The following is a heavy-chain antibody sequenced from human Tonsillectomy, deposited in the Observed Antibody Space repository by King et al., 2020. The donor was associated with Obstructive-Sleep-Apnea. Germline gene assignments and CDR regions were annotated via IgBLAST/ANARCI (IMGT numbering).Heavy chain of an antibody. CDR2: ISAYNGNT. CDR1: GYTFTSYG. D-gene: IGHD5-18*01. J-gene: IGHJ5*02. Sequence: QLVQSGAEVKKPGASVKVSCKASGYTFTSYGISWVRQAPGQGLEWMGWISAYNGNTNYVQKFQGRVTMTTDTSTSTAYMELRSLRSDDTAVYYCARIIGTPHSYPRDNWFDPWGQGTLVTVSS. V-gene: IGHV1-18*04. CDR3: ARIIGTPHSYPRDNWFDP.